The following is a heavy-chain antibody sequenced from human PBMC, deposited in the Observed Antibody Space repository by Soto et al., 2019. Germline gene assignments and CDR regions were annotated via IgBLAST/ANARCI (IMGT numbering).Heavy chain of an antibody. V-gene: IGHV2-5*01. CDR2: IYWNDDK. CDR1: GFSLTTSGVA. J-gene: IGHJ6*02. D-gene: IGHD3-3*01. Sequence: QITLKESGPTLVKPTQTLTLTCTFSGFSLTTSGVAVGWIRQSPGKALEWLALIYWNDDKRYSPSLNNTLTIATDTSKKQVVLTMTNMDPVDTATYYCAHGVFTIYYAIDVWGQGTTVTVSS. CDR3: AHGVFTIYYAIDV.